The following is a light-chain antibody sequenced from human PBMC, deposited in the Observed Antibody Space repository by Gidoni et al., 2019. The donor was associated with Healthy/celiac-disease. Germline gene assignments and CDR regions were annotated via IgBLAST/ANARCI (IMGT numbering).Light chain of an antibody. V-gene: IGKV3-20*01. J-gene: IGKJ1*01. CDR3: QQYGSSPWT. CDR1: QSVSSSY. Sequence: IVLTQSPGTLSLSPGERATLSCRASQSVSSSYLAWYQQKPGQAPRLLIYGASSRATGIPDRFSGSGSGTDFTLTISRLDPEDFAVYYCQQYGSSPWTFXXXTKVEIK. CDR2: GAS.